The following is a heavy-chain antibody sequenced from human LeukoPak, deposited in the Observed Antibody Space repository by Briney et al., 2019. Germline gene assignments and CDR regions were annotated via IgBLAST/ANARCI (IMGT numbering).Heavy chain of an antibody. CDR3: ARQPFYYDGQVDAFDI. V-gene: IGHV4-61*02. J-gene: IGHJ3*02. D-gene: IGHD3-22*01. Sequence: SQTLSLTCTVSVGSISSGSYYWSWIRQPAGKGLEWIGRIYTSGSTNYNPSLKSRVTISVDTSKNQFSLKLSSVTAADTAVYYCARQPFYYDGQVDAFDIWGQGTMVTVSS. CDR2: IYTSGST. CDR1: VGSISSGSYY.